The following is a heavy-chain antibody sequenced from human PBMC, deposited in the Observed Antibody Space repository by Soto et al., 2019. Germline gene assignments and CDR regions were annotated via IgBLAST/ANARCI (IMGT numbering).Heavy chain of an antibody. Sequence: ESGGNLVQPGGSLRLSCAASGFTFSSYVMSWVRQAPGKGLEWVSTISGSGASIYDADSVKGRFTISRDNSKNTVDLKMNSLRAEDTAVYYCAKDGLGSCTGGTCYGSDYWGQGTLVTVSS. D-gene: IGHD2-15*01. CDR2: ISGSGASI. CDR3: AKDGLGSCTGGTCYGSDY. CDR1: GFTFSSYV. V-gene: IGHV3-23*01. J-gene: IGHJ4*02.